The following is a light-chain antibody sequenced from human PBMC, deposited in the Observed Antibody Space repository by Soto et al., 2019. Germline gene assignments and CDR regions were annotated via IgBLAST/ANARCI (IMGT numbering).Light chain of an antibody. Sequence: EIVLTQSPGTLSLSRGERATLSCRASQSVSSSYLAWYQQKPGQAPRLLIYGASSRATGIPDRFSGSGSGTDFTLTISRVEPEDFAVYYCQQYGRSPGLFTFGPGTKVDIK. V-gene: IGKV3-20*01. J-gene: IGKJ3*01. CDR1: QSVSSSY. CDR2: GAS. CDR3: QQYGRSPGLFT.